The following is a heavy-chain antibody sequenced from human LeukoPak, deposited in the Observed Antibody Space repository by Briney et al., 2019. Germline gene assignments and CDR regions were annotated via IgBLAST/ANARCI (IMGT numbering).Heavy chain of an antibody. CDR2: ISGSGGST. J-gene: IGHJ4*02. Sequence: PGGSLRLSCAASGFTFSSYAMSWVRQAPGKGLEWVSTISGSGGSTYYADSVKGRFTISRDKSKNTLYLQMNSLRAEDTAVYYCANRDSGSYSFDYWGQGTLVTVSS. V-gene: IGHV3-23*01. CDR1: GFTFSSYA. CDR3: ANRDSGSYSFDY. D-gene: IGHD1-26*01.